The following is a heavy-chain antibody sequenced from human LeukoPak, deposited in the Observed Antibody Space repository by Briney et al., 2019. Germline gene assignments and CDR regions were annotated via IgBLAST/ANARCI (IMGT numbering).Heavy chain of an antibody. CDR1: GVSTSSFR. D-gene: IGHD2-2*01. CDR3: ARGEAVPAAMGDLFDY. V-gene: IGHV4-4*07. CDR2: VCNSGNT. J-gene: IGHJ4*02. Sequence: SETLSLTCTVSGVSTSSFRWSWIRQPATRGLEWIGRVCNSGNTHYNPSLRSRAIMSIDTSKNQLSLDLSSVTAADTAVYHSARGEAVPAAMGDLFDYWGQGTLVTVSS.